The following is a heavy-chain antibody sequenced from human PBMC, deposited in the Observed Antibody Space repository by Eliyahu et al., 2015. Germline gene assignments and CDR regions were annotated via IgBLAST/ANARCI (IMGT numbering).Heavy chain of an antibody. CDR2: FDPEDGET. CDR1: GYTLXELX. Sequence: QVQLVQSGAEVKKPGASVKVSCKVSGYTLXELXMHWVRQAPGKGLEWMGGFDPEDGETIYAQKFQGRVTMTEDTSTDTAYMELSSLRSEDTAVYYCATDGYRGSYRPYWYFDLWGRGTLVTVSS. V-gene: IGHV1-24*01. J-gene: IGHJ2*01. D-gene: IGHD3-16*02. CDR3: ATDGYRGSYRPYWYFDL.